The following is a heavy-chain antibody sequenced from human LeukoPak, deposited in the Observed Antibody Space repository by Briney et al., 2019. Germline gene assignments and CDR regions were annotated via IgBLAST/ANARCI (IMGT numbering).Heavy chain of an antibody. Sequence: SQTLSLTCTVSGGSISSGSYYWSWIRLPAGQGLEWIGRIYTSGSTNYNPSLKSRVTISVDTSKNQFSLKLTSVTAADTAVYYCAREDLAYYFDYWGQGTLVTVSS. CDR3: AREDLAYYFDY. D-gene: IGHD5-12*01. CDR2: IYTSGST. J-gene: IGHJ4*02. CDR1: GGSISSGSYY. V-gene: IGHV4-61*02.